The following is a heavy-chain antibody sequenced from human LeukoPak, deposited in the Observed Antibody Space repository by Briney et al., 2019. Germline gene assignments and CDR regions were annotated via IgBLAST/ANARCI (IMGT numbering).Heavy chain of an antibody. J-gene: IGHJ3*02. CDR2: IYYSGST. CDR3: ARVGYCSSTSCPGAFDI. CDR1: GGSISSGGYY. D-gene: IGHD2-2*01. V-gene: IGHV4-31*03. Sequence: SETLSLTCTVSGGSISSGGYYWSWIRQHPGKGLEWIGYIYYSGSTYYNPSLKSRVTISVGTSKNQFSLKLSSVTAADTAVYYCARVGYCSSTSCPGAFDIWGQGTMVTVSS.